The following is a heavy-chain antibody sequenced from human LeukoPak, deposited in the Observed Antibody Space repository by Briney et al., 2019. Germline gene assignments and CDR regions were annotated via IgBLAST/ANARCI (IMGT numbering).Heavy chain of an antibody. J-gene: IGHJ4*02. V-gene: IGHV3-11*04. D-gene: IGHD6-13*01. CDR2: ISSSGSTI. CDR1: GFTFSDYY. CDR3: ARDRYSSNWYIDY. Sequence: PGGSLRLSCAASGFTFSDYYMSWIRQAPGKGLEWVSYISSSGSTIYYADSVKGRFTVSRDNSKKTLYLQMSSLRVEDTAVYYCARDRYSSNWYIDYWGQGNLVTVSS.